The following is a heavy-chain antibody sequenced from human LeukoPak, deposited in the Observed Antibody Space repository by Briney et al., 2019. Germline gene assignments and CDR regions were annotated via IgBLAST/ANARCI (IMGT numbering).Heavy chain of an antibody. CDR2: ISSSSSTI. V-gene: IGHV3-48*01. J-gene: IGHJ3*02. D-gene: IGHD2/OR15-2a*01. Sequence: PGGSLRLSCVASGLTFSKYAMTWVRQAPGKGLEGVSYISSSSSTIYYADSVKGRFTISRDNAKNSLYLQMNSLRAEDTAVYYCARDRYYLMDIWGQGTMVTVSS. CDR1: GLTFSKYA. CDR3: ARDRYYLMDI.